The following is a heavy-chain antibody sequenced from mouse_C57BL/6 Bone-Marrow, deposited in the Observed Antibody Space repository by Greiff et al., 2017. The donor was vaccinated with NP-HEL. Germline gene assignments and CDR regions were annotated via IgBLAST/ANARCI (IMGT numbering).Heavy chain of an antibody. CDR2: IRNKANGYTT. V-gene: IGHV7-3*01. Sequence: DVHLVESGGGLVQPGGSLSLSCAASGFTFTDYYMSWVRQPPGKALEWLGFIRNKANGYTTEYSASVKGRFTISRDNSQSILYLQMNALRAEDSATYYCAREGYLYYFDYWGQGTTLTVSS. CDR3: AREGYLYYFDY. CDR1: GFTFTDYY. D-gene: IGHD2-2*01. J-gene: IGHJ2*01.